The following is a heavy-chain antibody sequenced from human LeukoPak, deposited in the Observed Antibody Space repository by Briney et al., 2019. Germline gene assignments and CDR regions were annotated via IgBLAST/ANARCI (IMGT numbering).Heavy chain of an antibody. D-gene: IGHD5-24*01. CDR3: ARDGLGDGYNLGPPFDL. CDR1: GFTFSRYS. J-gene: IGHJ2*01. Sequence: GGSLRLSCAASGFTFSRYSMKWVRQAPGKGLEWVSYISSSSIIYYADSVKGRFTISRDNAKNSLYLQMNSLRDEDTAVYYCARDGLGDGYNLGPPFDLWGRGTLVTVSS. CDR2: ISSSSII. V-gene: IGHV3-48*02.